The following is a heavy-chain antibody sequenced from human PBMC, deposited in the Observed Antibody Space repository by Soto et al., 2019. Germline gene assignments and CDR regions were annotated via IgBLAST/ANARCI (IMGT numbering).Heavy chain of an antibody. J-gene: IGHJ4*02. CDR1: GYTFTSYA. V-gene: IGHV1-3*01. CDR2: INAGNGNT. Sequence: QVQLVQSGAEVKKPGASVKVSCKASGYTFTSYAIHWVRQAPGHRLEWMGWINAGNGNTKYSQKFQDRVTINRDTSASTAYMELSSLRSEDTAVYYCARDLGGWPDDWGQGTLVTVSS. D-gene: IGHD6-19*01. CDR3: ARDLGGWPDD.